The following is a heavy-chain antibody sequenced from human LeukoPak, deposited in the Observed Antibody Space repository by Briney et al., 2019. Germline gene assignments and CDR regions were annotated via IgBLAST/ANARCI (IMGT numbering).Heavy chain of an antibody. Sequence: ASETLSLTCTVSGGSISSYYWNWIRQPPEKGLEWIGYIYYTGSTNYNPSLKSRVTISLDTSKNQFSLKLSSVTAADTAMYYCARSPLTRNFDIWGHGNPGHRLL. CDR1: GGSISSYY. D-gene: IGHD3-9*01. V-gene: IGHV4-59*01. CDR3: ARSPLTRNFDI. CDR2: IYYTGST. J-gene: IGHJ4*02.